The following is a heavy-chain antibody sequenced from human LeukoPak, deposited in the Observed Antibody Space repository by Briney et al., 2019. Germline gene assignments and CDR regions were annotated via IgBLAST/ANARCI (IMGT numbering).Heavy chain of an antibody. J-gene: IGHJ4*02. CDR2: ISRNSGDYT. CDR3: AKDLTPPLYCSSTSCPPNYFDY. D-gene: IGHD2-2*01. V-gene: IGHV3-23*01. CDR1: GFTFSSYS. Sequence: GGSLRLSCAASGFTFSSYSMNWVRQAPGKGLECVASISRNSGDYTFYAASVKGRFTISRDNSRSTLYLQMNSLRAEDTAVYYCAKDLTPPLYCSSTSCPPNYFDYWGQGTLVTVSS.